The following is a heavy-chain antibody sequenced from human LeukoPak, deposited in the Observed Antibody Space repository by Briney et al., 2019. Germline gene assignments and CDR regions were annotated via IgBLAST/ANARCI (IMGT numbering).Heavy chain of an antibody. CDR2: TSYDGSNK. D-gene: IGHD1-26*01. V-gene: IGHV3-30-3*01. CDR3: ATGMYSGSYFGLLHY. J-gene: IGHJ4*02. Sequence: GGSLRLSCAGSGFTFSSYAMHWVRQAPGKGLEWVAVTSYDGSNKQYADSVKGRFTISRDNSKNTLYLQMNSLRGEDTAVYYCATGMYSGSYFGLLHYWGQGTLVTVSS. CDR1: GFTFSSYA.